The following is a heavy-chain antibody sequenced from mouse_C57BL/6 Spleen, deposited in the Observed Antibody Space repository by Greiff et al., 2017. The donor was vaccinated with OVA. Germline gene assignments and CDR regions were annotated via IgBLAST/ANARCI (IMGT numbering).Heavy chain of an antibody. CDR3: VRRGVGRHYYDIDV. CDR1: GYTFPSYW. D-gene: IGHD4-1*01. J-gene: IGHJ4*01. CDR2: ITPSGSDT. V-gene: IGHV1-69*01. Sequence: VQLQQPGAELVIPGASVKLSCKASGYTFPSYWMHWVKPRPGQGLEWIGEITPSGSDTNSNQKFKGKSTLTVDNTSNTANKQLSSLTSEVSAVDYGVRRGVGRHYYDIDVWGTGTTVTVSS.